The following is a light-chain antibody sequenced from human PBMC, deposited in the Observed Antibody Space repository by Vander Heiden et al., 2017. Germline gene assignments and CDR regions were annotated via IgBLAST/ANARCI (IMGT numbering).Light chain of an antibody. Sequence: DIVFTLSQATLSLCRGERSTLSCRASQSVPNNYLAWYQQKPAQAPRLLIYSASRGAAGIPDRFSGSESGADFTLTISRLEPEDFAVYSCQQHGTSFTFGQGTRLEIK. CDR1: QSVPNNY. CDR2: SAS. J-gene: IGKJ5*01. V-gene: IGKV3-20*01. CDR3: QQHGTSFT.